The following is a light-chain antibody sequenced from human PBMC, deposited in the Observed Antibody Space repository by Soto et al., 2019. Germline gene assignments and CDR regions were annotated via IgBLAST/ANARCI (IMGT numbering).Light chain of an antibody. CDR1: SSDVGGYND. CDR2: DVS. CDR3: CSYAGSYSEV. J-gene: IGLJ1*01. Sequence: QSALTKPLSVSGSPGESVTISWTGTSSDVGGYNDVSWYQQHPGKAPKLMIYDVSKRPSGVPDRFSGSKSVNTASLTISGLQAEDEADYYCCSYAGSYSEVFGTGTKVTVL. V-gene: IGLV2-11*02.